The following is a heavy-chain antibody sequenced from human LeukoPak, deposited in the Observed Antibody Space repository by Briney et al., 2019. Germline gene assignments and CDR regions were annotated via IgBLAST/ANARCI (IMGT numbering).Heavy chain of an antibody. V-gene: IGHV4-31*03. CDR3: ARGPTVTTDY. D-gene: IGHD4-17*01. Sequence: SETLSLTCTVSGGSISSGGHYWSWFRQHPGKGLEWIGYIYDSGSTYYNPSLKSRVAMSVDTSKNQFSLNLSSVAAADTAVYYCARGPTVTTDYWGQGTLVTVSP. CDR1: GGSISSGGHY. CDR2: IYDSGST. J-gene: IGHJ4*02.